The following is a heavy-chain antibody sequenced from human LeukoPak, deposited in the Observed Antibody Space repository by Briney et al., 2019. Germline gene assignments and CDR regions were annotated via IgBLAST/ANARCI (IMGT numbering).Heavy chain of an antibody. CDR3: ATFSGTMVRGESRDY. CDR2: FDPEDGET. Sequence: ASVKVSCKVSGYTLTELSIHWVRQAPGKGLEWMGGFDPEDGETIYAQKFQGRVTMTEDTSTDTAYMELSSLRSEDTAVYYCATFSGTMVRGESRDYWGQGTLVTVSS. V-gene: IGHV1-24*01. J-gene: IGHJ4*02. D-gene: IGHD3-10*01. CDR1: GYTLTELS.